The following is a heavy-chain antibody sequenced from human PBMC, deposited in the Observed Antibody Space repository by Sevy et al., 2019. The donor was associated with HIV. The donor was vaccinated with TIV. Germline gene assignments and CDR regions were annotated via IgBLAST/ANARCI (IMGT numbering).Heavy chain of an antibody. CDR1: GFSFTTYG. CDR3: ANDWALDIVIVPSGMPAN. CDR2: ISYDGSKR. Sequence: GGSLRLSCAASGFSFTTYGMHWVRQAPGKGLEWVAVISYDGSKRYYSDSLKGRFTISRDNSKNTLYLQMNSLRAEVTAVYYCANDWALDIVIVPSGMPANWGQGTLVTVSS. D-gene: IGHD2-2*01. J-gene: IGHJ4*02. V-gene: IGHV3-30*18.